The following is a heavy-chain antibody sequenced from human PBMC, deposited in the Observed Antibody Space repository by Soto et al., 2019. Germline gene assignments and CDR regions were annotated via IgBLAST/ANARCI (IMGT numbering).Heavy chain of an antibody. Sequence: TQSLIWGVSGVSSSSDGYSWSWIRQPPGKFLEWIGYIYHSGSTYYNPSLKSRVTISVDRSKNQFSLNLSSVTAADTAVYYCARGHLSVVPAAADNWFDPWGQGTLVTVSS. D-gene: IGHD2-2*01. J-gene: IGHJ5*02. CDR1: GVSSSSDGYS. CDR3: ARGHLSVVPAAADNWFDP. CDR2: IYHSGST. V-gene: IGHV4-30-2*01.